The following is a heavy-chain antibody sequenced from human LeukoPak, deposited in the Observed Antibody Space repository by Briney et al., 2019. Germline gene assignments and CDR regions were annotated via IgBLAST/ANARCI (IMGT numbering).Heavy chain of an antibody. CDR1: GGSFSGYY. Sequence: SETLSLTCAVYGGSFSGYYWSWIRQPPGKGLECIGEIHHSGSTNYNPSLKSRVTISVDTSKNQFSLKLSSVTAADTAVYYCARQGYCTSTTNCSNAFDIWGQGTMVTVSS. D-gene: IGHD2-2*01. J-gene: IGHJ3*02. CDR3: ARQGYCTSTTNCSNAFDI. V-gene: IGHV4-34*01. CDR2: IHHSGST.